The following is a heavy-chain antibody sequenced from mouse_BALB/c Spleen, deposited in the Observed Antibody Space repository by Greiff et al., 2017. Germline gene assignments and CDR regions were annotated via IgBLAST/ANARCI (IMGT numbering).Heavy chain of an antibody. J-gene: IGHJ3*01. V-gene: IGHV1-7*01. CDR1: GYTFTSYW. CDR2: INPSTGYT. D-gene: IGHD2-14*01. Sequence: VQLQQSGAELAKPGASVKMSCKASGYTFTSYWMHWVKQRPGQGLEWIGYINPSTGYTEYNQKFKDKATLTADKSSSTAYMQLSSLTSEDSAVYYCAREDRYEGFAYWGQGTLVTVSA. CDR3: AREDRYEGFAY.